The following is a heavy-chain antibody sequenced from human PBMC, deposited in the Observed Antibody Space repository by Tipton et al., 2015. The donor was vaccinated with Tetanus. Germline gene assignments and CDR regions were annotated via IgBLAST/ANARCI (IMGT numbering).Heavy chain of an antibody. Sequence: GLVKPSETLSLTCSVTGGSLRGGDYHWSWIRQAPGKGLEWLAYVSSSGRTNSNYDLKSRITTSHDTSKNQFFLRLTSVTAADSAFYYCARTKVTIGWGFFDSWGQGTLVTVSS. J-gene: IGHJ4*02. CDR2: VSSSGRT. V-gene: IGHV4-61*08. CDR3: ARTKVTIGWGFFDS. D-gene: IGHD4-17*01. CDR1: GGSLRGGDYH.